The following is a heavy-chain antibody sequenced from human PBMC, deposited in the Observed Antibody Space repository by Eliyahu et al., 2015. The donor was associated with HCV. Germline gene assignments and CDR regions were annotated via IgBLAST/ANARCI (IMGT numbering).Heavy chain of an antibody. J-gene: IGHJ4*02. D-gene: IGHD6-13*01. V-gene: IGHV4-34*02. CDR3: ASSTGSSTWCFDY. CDR2: INHSGRT. CDR1: GGSFSGYY. Sequence: QVQLQQWGAGLVKPSETLSLTCAVYGGSFSGYYWNWIRQSPGRGLEWIGEINHSGRTNYNPSLKSRLAISVDTSKNQFSLQLTSVTAADTAVYYCASSTGSSTWCFDYWGQGTPVTVSS.